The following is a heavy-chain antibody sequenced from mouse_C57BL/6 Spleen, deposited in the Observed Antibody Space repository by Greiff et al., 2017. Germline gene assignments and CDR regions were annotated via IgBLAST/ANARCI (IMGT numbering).Heavy chain of an antibody. Sequence: QVQLKQSGAELVKPGASVKISCKASGYAFSSYWMNWVKQRPGKGLEWIGQIYPGDGDTNYNGKFKGKATLTADKSSSTAYMQLSSLTSEDSAVYFCARSLIYYDYYFDYWGQGTTLTVSS. CDR2: IYPGDGDT. D-gene: IGHD2-4*01. V-gene: IGHV1-80*01. CDR3: ARSLIYYDYYFDY. J-gene: IGHJ2*01. CDR1: GYAFSSYW.